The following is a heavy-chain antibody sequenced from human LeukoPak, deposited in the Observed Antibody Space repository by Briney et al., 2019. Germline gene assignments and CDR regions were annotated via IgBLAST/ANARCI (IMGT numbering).Heavy chain of an antibody. V-gene: IGHV4-39*07. J-gene: IGHJ5*02. CDR2: IYYSGST. Sequence: SETLSLTCTVSGGSISSSSYYWGWIRQPPGKGLEWIGSIYYSGSTYYNPSLKSRVTISVDTSKNQFSLKLSSVTAADTAVYYCARVAPGGINWFDPRGQGTLVTVSS. CDR3: ARVAPGGINWFDP. D-gene: IGHD3-16*01. CDR1: GGSISSSSYY.